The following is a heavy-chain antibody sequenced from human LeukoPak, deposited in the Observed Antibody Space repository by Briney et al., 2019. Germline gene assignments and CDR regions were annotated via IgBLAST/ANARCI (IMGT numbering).Heavy chain of an antibody. CDR3: AKGNWRYFDY. D-gene: IGHD1-1*01. J-gene: IGHJ4*02. CDR2: ISGDGGSS. CDR1: GFTFDDYA. V-gene: IGHV3-43*02. Sequence: PGGSLRLSCAASGFTFDDYAMHWVRQAPGKGLEWVSLISGDGGSSYYPDSVKGRFTISRDNSKNTLYLQMNSLGADDTAVYYCAKGNWRYFDYWGQGTLVTVSS.